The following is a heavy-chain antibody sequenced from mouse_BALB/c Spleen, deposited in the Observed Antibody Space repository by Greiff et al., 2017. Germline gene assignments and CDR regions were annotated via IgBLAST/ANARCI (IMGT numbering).Heavy chain of an antibody. Sequence: EVKVVESGGGLVKPGGSLKLSCAASGFTFSSYTMSWVRQTPEKRLEWVATISSGGSYTYYPDSVKGRFTISRDNAKNTLYLQMSSLKSEDTAMYYCTRDRGPGYAMDYWGQGTSVTVSS. D-gene: IGHD3-1*01. CDR1: GFTFSSYT. CDR3: TRDRGPGYAMDY. V-gene: IGHV5-6-4*01. J-gene: IGHJ4*01. CDR2: ISSGGSYT.